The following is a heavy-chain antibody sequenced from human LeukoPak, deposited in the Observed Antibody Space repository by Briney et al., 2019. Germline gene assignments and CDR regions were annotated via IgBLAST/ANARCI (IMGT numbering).Heavy chain of an antibody. J-gene: IGHJ4*02. CDR3: ARPNIVLMVYAPFGY. CDR2: ISGSGGST. V-gene: IGHV3-23*01. Sequence: PGGSLRLSCAASGFTFSSYAMSWVRQAPGKGLEWVSAISGSGGSTYYADSVKGRFTISRDNSKNTLYLQMNSLRAEDTAVYYCARPNIVLMVYAPFGYWGQGTLVTVSS. CDR1: GFTFSSYA. D-gene: IGHD2-8*01.